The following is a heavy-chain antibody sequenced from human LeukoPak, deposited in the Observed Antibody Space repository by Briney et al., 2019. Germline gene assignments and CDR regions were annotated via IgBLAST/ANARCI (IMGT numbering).Heavy chain of an antibody. CDR3: ARDRNFGDYAGDFDY. CDR1: GFTFSSYW. Sequence: GGSLRLSCAASGFTFSSYWMHWVRQAPGKGLVWVSRINSDGSSTSYADSVKGRFTISRDNAKNTLYLQMNSLRAEDTAVYYCARDRNFGDYAGDFDYWGQGTLVTVSS. V-gene: IGHV3-74*01. D-gene: IGHD4-17*01. CDR2: INSDGSST. J-gene: IGHJ4*02.